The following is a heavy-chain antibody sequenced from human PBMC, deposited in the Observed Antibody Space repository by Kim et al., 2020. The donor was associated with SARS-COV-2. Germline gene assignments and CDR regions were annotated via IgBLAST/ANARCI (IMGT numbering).Heavy chain of an antibody. J-gene: IGHJ4*02. Sequence: GGSLRLSCAASGFTFDDYAMSWVRQAPGKGLEWVAVISHGGAGTFYADFEKGRFTISRDNSKNILYLQMTYLRAEDAAVYYCTKDVVRYVTSSRGSFDCWGQGTLVTVSS. CDR2: ISHGGAGT. CDR1: GFTFDDYA. CDR3: TKDVVRYVTSSRGSFDC. V-gene: IGHV3-23*01. D-gene: IGHD3-10*01.